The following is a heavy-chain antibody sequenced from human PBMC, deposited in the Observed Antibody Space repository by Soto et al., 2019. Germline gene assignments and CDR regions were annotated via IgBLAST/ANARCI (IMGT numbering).Heavy chain of an antibody. CDR3: ARDLAGSMVRAAPNYYYGMDV. D-gene: IGHD3-10*01. CDR1: GGTFKSYV. CDR2: FIPLFGTP. J-gene: IGHJ6*02. V-gene: IGHV1-69*13. Sequence: GASVKVSCKASGGTFKSYVFSWVRQAPGQGLEWMGGFIPLFGTPNYAQKFQGRVTITADESTSTVYMEMSSLTSEDSAVYYCARDLAGSMVRAAPNYYYGMDVWGQGTTVTVSS.